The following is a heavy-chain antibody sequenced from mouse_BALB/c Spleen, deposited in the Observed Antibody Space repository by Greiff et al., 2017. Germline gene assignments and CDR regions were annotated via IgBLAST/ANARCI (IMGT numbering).Heavy chain of an antibody. Sequence: VMLVESGPGLVAPSQSLSITCTVSGFSLTSYGVHWVRQPPGKGLEWLGVIWAGGSTNYNSALMSRLSISKDNSKSQVFLKMNSLQTDDTAMYYCAREGPLITTVVEYYAMDYWGQGTSVTVSS. D-gene: IGHD1-1*01. V-gene: IGHV2-9*02. CDR3: AREGPLITTVVEYYAMDY. CDR1: GFSLTSYG. J-gene: IGHJ4*01. CDR2: IWAGGST.